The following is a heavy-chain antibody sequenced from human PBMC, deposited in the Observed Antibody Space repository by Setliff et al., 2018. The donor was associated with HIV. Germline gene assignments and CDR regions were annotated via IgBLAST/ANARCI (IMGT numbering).Heavy chain of an antibody. D-gene: IGHD1-26*01. V-gene: IGHV3-48*03. J-gene: IGHJ4*02. CDR2: IRSSGSTT. CDR3: AKDGINSGAYPPYYFDY. Sequence: GGSLRLSCAASGFTFTSYEMNWVRQAPGKGLEWVSYIRSSGSTTNYADSVRGRFTISRDNSRNTLYLQMNRLRLEDTAIYFCAKDGINSGAYPPYYFDYWGQGTLVTVSS. CDR1: GFTFTSYE.